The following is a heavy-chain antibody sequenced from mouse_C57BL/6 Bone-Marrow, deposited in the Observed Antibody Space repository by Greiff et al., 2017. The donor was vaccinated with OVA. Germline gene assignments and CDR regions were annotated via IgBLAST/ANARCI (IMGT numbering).Heavy chain of an antibody. J-gene: IGHJ1*03. Sequence: VQLQQSGAELVKPGASVKLSCTASGFNIKDYYMHWVKQRPEQGLEWIGRIDPEDGETKYAPKFQGKATLTADTSSNTAYLQLSSLTSEDTAVYYGAGDNDGYIDVWGTGTTVTVSS. V-gene: IGHV14-2*01. CDR2: IDPEDGET. CDR1: GFNIKDYY. D-gene: IGHD2-12*01. CDR3: AGDNDGYIDV.